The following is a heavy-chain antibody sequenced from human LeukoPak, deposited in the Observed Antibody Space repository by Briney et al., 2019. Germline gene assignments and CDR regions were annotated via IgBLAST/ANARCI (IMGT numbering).Heavy chain of an antibody. CDR2: ISYDGSNK. J-gene: IGHJ4*02. CDR3: AKDPDSR. D-gene: IGHD2-15*01. V-gene: IGHV3-30*18. CDR1: GFTFSSYG. Sequence: QPGGSLRLSCAASGFTFSSYGMHWVRQAPGKGLEWVAVISYDGSNKYYADSVKGRFTISRDNSKNTLYLQMNSLRAEDTAVCYCAKDPDSRWGQGTLVTVSS.